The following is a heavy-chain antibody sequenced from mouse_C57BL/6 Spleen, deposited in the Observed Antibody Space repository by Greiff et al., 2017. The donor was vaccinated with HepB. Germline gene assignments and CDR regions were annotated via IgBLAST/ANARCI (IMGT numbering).Heavy chain of an antibody. CDR1: GYTFTSYW. J-gene: IGHJ1*03. CDR3: ARGATVVARYWYFDV. V-gene: IGHV1-55*01. Sequence: QVQLQQPGAELVKPGASVKMSCKASGYTFTSYWITWVKQRPGQGLEWIGDIYPGSGSTNYNEKFKSKATLTVDTSSSTAYMQLSSLTSEDSAVYDCARGATVVARYWYFDVWGTGTPVTVSS. CDR2: IYPGSGST. D-gene: IGHD1-1*01.